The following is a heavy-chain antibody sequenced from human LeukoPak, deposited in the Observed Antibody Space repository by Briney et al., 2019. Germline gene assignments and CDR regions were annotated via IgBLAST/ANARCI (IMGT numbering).Heavy chain of an antibody. Sequence: GESLRLCCAASGFTFTSYGMHWVRQAPGKELEGVAVISYDGSNKYYADSVKGRFTISRDNSKNTLYLQMNSLRAEDTAVYYCAKDPGYSRGFDYWGQGTLVTVSS. J-gene: IGHJ4*02. D-gene: IGHD6-13*01. CDR2: ISYDGSNK. V-gene: IGHV3-30*18. CDR1: GFTFTSYG. CDR3: AKDPGYSRGFDY.